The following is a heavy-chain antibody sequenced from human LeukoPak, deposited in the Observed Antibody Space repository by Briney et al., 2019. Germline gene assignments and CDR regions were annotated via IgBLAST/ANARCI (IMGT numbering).Heavy chain of an antibody. CDR2: ISGSGGST. CDR1: GFTFSSYG. D-gene: IGHD3-22*01. V-gene: IGHV3-23*01. Sequence: PGGSLRLSCAASGFTFSSYGMSWVRQAPGKGLEWVSAISGSGGSTYYADSVKGRFTISRDNSKNTLYLQMNSLRAEDTAVYYCAKEENGGYYYDSSGYYFYYWGQGTLVTVSS. CDR3: AKEENGGYYYDSSGYYFYY. J-gene: IGHJ4*02.